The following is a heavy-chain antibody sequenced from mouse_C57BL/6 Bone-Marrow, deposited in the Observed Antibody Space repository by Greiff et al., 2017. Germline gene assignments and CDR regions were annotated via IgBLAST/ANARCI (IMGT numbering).Heavy chain of an antibody. V-gene: IGHV1-50*01. CDR2: IDPSDSYT. CDR3: ARKDSWFAY. CDR1: GYTFTSYW. Sequence: VQLQQPGAELVKPGASVKLSCKASGYTFTSYWMQWVKQRPGPGLEWIGEIDPSDSYTNYNQKFKGKATLTVATSSSTAYMQLSSLTSEDSAVYYCARKDSWFAYWGQGTLVTVSA. J-gene: IGHJ3*01.